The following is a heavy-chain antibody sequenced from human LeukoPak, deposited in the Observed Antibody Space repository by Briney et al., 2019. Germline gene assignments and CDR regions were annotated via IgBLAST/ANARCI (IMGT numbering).Heavy chain of an antibody. CDR2: ISAYNGNT. Sequence: ASVKVSCKASGYTFTSYGISWVRQGPGQGLEWMGWISAYNGNTNYAQKLQGRVTMTTDTSTSTAYMELRSLRSEDTAVYYCARTILRFLEWSSPTRFDYWGQGTLVTVSS. CDR3: ARTILRFLEWSSPTRFDY. V-gene: IGHV1-18*01. D-gene: IGHD3-3*01. J-gene: IGHJ4*02. CDR1: GYTFTSYG.